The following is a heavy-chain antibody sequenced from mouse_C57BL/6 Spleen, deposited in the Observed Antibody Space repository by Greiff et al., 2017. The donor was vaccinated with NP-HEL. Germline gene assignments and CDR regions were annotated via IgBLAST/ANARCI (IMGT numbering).Heavy chain of an antibody. CDR1: GYTFTDYN. CDR2: INPNNGGT. CDR3: ARRGILGWYFDV. V-gene: IGHV1-18*01. D-gene: IGHD3-1*01. Sequence: EVQLQQSGPELVKPGASVKIPCKASGYTFTDYNMDWVKQSHGKSLEWIGDINPNNGGTIYNQKFKGKATLTVDKSSSTAYMELRSLTSEDTAVYYCARRGILGWYFDVWGTGTTVTVSS. J-gene: IGHJ1*03.